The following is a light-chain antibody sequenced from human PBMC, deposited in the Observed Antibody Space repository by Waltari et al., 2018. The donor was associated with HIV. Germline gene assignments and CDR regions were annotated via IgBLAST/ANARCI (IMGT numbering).Light chain of an antibody. J-gene: IGLJ2*01. CDR2: DAT. CDR1: TGTVTSDHH. Sequence: QTVVTREPSLTVSPGGTVTLTCGSTTGTVTSDHHPYWFQQKPGQAPRTLVYDATDKHSWTPARFSPSFLGGKAALTLTAAQPEDEADYYCLLSYGSVRLFGGGTRLTV. CDR3: LLSYGSVRL. V-gene: IGLV7-46*01.